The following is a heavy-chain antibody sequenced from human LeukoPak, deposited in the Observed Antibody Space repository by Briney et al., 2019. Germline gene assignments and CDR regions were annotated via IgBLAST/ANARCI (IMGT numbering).Heavy chain of an antibody. CDR1: GGSISNYY. CDR2: ISYSGST. D-gene: IGHD6-19*01. V-gene: IGHV4-59*01. Sequence: SETLSLTCTVSGGSISNYYWSWIRQPPGKGLEWIGYISYSGSTNYSPSLKSRVIISVDTSKKQFSLKLTSVTAADTAVYYCARGWAEAPSSGWSYWYFDIWGRGTLVTVSS. J-gene: IGHJ2*01. CDR3: ARGWAEAPSSGWSYWYFDI.